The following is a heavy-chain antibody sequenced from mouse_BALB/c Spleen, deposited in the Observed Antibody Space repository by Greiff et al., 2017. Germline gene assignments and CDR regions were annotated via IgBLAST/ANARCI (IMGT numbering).Heavy chain of an antibody. D-gene: IGHD1-1*01. CDR2: IRLKSNNYAT. CDR3: TRGYGSSYDY. V-gene: IGHV6-6*02. J-gene: IGHJ2*01. Sequence: EVMLVESGGGLVQPGGSMKLSCVASGFTFSNYWMNWVRQSPEKGLEWVAEIRLKSNNYATHYAESVKGRFTISRDDSKSSVYLQMNNLRAEDTGIYYCTRGYGSSYDYWGQGTTLTVSS. CDR1: GFTFSNYW.